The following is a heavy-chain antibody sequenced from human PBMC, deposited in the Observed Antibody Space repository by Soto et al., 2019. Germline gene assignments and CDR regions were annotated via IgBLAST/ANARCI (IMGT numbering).Heavy chain of an antibody. Sequence: SVKVSCKASGGTFSSYTISWVRQAPGQGLEWMGRIIPILGIANYAQKFQGRVTITADKSTSTAYMELSSLRSEDTAVYYCARAGESHCSSTSCYSVWGQGTTVTV. D-gene: IGHD2-2*02. CDR1: GGTFSSYT. V-gene: IGHV1-69*02. J-gene: IGHJ6*02. CDR2: IIPILGIA. CDR3: ARAGESHCSSTSCYSV.